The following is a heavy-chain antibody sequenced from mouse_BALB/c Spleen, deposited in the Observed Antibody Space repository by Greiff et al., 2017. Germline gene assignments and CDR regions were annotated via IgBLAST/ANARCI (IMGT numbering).Heavy chain of an antibody. CDR3: ARSFIAMDY. CDR2: ISSGGGNT. Sequence: EVHLVESGGGLVKPGGSLKLSCAASGFTFSSYTMSWVRQTPEKRLEWVATISSGGGNTYYPDSVKGRFTISRDNAKNNLYLQMSSLRSEDTALYYCARSFIAMDYWGQGTSVTVSS. V-gene: IGHV5-9*03. D-gene: IGHD1-1*01. J-gene: IGHJ4*01. CDR1: GFTFSSYT.